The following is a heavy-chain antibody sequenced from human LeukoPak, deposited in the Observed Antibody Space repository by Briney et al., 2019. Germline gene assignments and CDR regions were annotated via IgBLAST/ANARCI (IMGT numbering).Heavy chain of an antibody. CDR2: INPNSGGT. D-gene: IGHD1-26*01. CDR3: ARGGGRYSNS. Sequence: ASVKVSCKASGGTFSSYAIGWVRQAPGQGLEWMGWINPNSGGTFSAQNFQGRVTMTRDTSLSTAYMELSRLRSDDTAVYYCARGGGRYSNSWGQGALVTVSS. J-gene: IGHJ4*02. V-gene: IGHV1-2*02. CDR1: GGTFSSYA.